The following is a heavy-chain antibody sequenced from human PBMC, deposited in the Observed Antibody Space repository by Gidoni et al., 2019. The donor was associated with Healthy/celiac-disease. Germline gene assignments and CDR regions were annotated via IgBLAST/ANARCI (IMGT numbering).Heavy chain of an antibody. CDR2: IYYRGST. Sequence: QVQLQESGPGLVKPSQTLSLTCTVSGGSISRGDSYWSWIRQPPGKGLEWIGYIYYRGSTYYNSSLKSRVTISVDTSKNQFSLKLSSVTAADTAVYYCAGWGSYRYFDHWGQGTLVTVSS. V-gene: IGHV4-30-4*01. CDR3: AGWGSYRYFDH. CDR1: GGSISRGDSY. D-gene: IGHD3-16*02. J-gene: IGHJ4*02.